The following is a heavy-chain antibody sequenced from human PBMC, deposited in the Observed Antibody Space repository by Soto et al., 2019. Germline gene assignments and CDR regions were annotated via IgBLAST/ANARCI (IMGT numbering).Heavy chain of an antibody. J-gene: IGHJ4*02. D-gene: IGHD3-22*01. CDR1: GASISSGSW. Sequence: QVHLQESGPGLVKPSGTLSLTCAVSGASISSGSWWSWVRQPPGKGLEWIGEIFHDGSTNYNPSLKIRVTMSVDKSKNHFSLELPSVTAADTALDYCARDEDSDSSDWGQGTLVTVSS. CDR3: ARDEDSDSSD. CDR2: IFHDGST. V-gene: IGHV4-4*02.